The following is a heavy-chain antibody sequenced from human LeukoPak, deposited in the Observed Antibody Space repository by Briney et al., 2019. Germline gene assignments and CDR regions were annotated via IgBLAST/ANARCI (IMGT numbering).Heavy chain of an antibody. CDR1: GGSISSYY. D-gene: IGHD6-6*01. V-gene: IGHV4-59*12. CDR2: IYYSGST. J-gene: IGHJ6*03. CDR3: AREGSSGYYYYYYMDV. Sequence: PSETLSLTCTVSGGSISSYYWSWIRQPPGTGLEWIGYIYYSGSTNYNPSLKSRVTITVNTPKNQFSLKLSSVTAADTAVYYCAREGSSGYYYYYYMDVWGKGTTVTVSS.